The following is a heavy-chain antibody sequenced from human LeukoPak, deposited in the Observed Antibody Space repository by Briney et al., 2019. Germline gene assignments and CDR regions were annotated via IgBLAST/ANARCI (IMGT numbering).Heavy chain of an antibody. CDR2: IWYDGSTK. V-gene: IGHV3-33*06. CDR1: GYTFISYG. Sequence: GGSLRLSCEASGYTFISYGMHWVRQAPGKGLEWVAIIWYDGSTKYYSESVKGRFTISRDNSKNTLYLQMNSLRAEDTAVYYCAKSRTGHDAFDVWGQGTLVTVSS. D-gene: IGHD3-10*01. CDR3: AKSRTGHDAFDV. J-gene: IGHJ3*01.